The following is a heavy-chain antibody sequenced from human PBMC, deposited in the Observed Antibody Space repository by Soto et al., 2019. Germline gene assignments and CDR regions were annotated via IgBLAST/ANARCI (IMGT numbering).Heavy chain of an antibody. D-gene: IGHD6-13*01. Sequence: QVQLQESGPGLVKPSQTLSLTCTVSGGSISSGGYYWSWIRQHPGKGLEWIGYIYYSGSTYYTPSLKGRVTLPADTSKNQSSLTLRSVTAADTAVYYWARSFGVAAAGPFDYWRQGTLVTVSS. J-gene: IGHJ4*02. CDR3: ARSFGVAAAGPFDY. CDR1: GGSISSGGYY. V-gene: IGHV4-31*03. CDR2: IYYSGST.